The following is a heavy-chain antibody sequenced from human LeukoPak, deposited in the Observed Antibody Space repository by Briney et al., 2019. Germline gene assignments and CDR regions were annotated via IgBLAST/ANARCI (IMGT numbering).Heavy chain of an antibody. CDR3: AKDRLVGGSDRHPLDY. D-gene: IGHD1-26*01. CDR2: ISRSGDYI. V-gene: IGHV3-21*01. J-gene: IGHJ4*02. Sequence: PGGSLILSCAASGFTFSSCTMTWVRQAPGRGLEWVSSISRSGDYIFYADSVRGRFTISRDNAKNSLYLQMTSLRAEDTAVYYCAKDRLVGGSDRHPLDYRGQGTLVTVSS. CDR1: GFTFSSCT.